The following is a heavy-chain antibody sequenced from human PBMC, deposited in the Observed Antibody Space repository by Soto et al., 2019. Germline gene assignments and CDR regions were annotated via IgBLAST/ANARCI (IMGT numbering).Heavy chain of an antibody. CDR1: GDSISSGGYH. J-gene: IGHJ4*02. CDR3: ARGYASKVPNS. CDR2: IYDRGGT. D-gene: IGHD2-2*01. Sequence: QVQLQESGPGLVKPSQTLSLTCNVSGDSISSGGYHWTRIRQHPGKGLEWIGCIYDRGGTYYDPSLDSRLTLSLDASKNQFSLKLSSVSAAITAVYYCARGYASKVPNSWGKGNLVTVSP. V-gene: IGHV4-31*03.